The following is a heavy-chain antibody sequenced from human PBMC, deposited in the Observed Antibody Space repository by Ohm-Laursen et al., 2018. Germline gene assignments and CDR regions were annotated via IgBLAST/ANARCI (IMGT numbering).Heavy chain of an antibody. J-gene: IGHJ5*02. Sequence: SSVKVSCKASGYTFVGYNMHWVRQAPGQGLEWMGWINPNSGGTNYAQKFQGRVTMTRDTSISTAYMELSRLRPDDTAVYYCARDRRNWFDPWGQGTLVTVSS. CDR1: GYTFVGYN. V-gene: IGHV1-2*02. CDR2: INPNSGGT. CDR3: ARDRRNWFDP.